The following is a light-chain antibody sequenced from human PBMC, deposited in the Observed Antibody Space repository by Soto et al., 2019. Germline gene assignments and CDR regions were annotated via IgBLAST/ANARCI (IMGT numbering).Light chain of an antibody. V-gene: IGLV2-14*01. J-gene: IGLJ2*01. CDR2: DVS. Sequence: QSALTQPASVSGSPVQSITISCTGTSSDVGGYNYVSWYQQHPGKAPKLMIYDVSNRPSWVSNRFSGSKSGNTASLTISGIQAEDEADYYCSSYTSSSTLVVFGGWTKLAVL. CDR1: SSDVGGYNY. CDR3: SSYTSSSTLVV.